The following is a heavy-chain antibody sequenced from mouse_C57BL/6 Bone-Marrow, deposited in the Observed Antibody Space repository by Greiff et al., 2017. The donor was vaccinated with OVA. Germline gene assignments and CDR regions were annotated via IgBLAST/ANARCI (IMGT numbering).Heavy chain of an antibody. Sequence: EVKLMESGGGLVKPGGSLKLSCAASGFTFSDYGMHWVRQAPEKGLEWVAYISSGSSTIYYADTVKGRFTISRDNAKNTLFLQMTSLRSEDTAMYYCARPIYYDYAGAYWGQGTLVTVSA. CDR3: ARPIYYDYAGAY. CDR2: ISSGSSTI. J-gene: IGHJ3*01. V-gene: IGHV5-17*01. CDR1: GFTFSDYG. D-gene: IGHD2-4*01.